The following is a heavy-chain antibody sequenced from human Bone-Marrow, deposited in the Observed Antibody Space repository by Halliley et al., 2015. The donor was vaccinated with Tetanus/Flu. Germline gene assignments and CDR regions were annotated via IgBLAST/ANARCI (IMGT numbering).Heavy chain of an antibody. J-gene: IGHJ4*02. CDR2: VSSDGSVQ. V-gene: IGHV3-30*18. Sequence: QLVQSGGGVVQPGGSLRLSCAASGFTFRSYGMHWVRQTPGQGLEWLAVVSSDGSVQYYADSVKGRFTISRDNSQNTLYLQMNSLRSEDTAVYYCAKEGCASGSHFKSHFDYWGQGTLVTVSS. CDR3: AKEGCASGSHFKSHFDY. CDR1: GFTFRSYG. D-gene: IGHD3-10*01.